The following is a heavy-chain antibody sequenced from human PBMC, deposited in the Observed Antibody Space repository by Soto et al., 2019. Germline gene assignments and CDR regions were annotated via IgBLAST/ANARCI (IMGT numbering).Heavy chain of an antibody. Sequence: PGGSLRLSCAASGFTVSSNYMSWVRQAPGKGLEWVSLIYGDGSTYYADSVKGRFTISRHNSKNTLHLQMNSLTTEDTAVFYCARGSSGYLYDAFDIWGQGT. J-gene: IGHJ3*02. V-gene: IGHV3-53*04. D-gene: IGHD5-12*01. CDR3: ARGSSGYLYDAFDI. CDR2: IYGDGST. CDR1: GFTVSSNY.